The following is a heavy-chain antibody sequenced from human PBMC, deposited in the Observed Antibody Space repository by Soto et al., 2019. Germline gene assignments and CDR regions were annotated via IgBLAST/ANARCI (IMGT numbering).Heavy chain of an antibody. D-gene: IGHD4-17*01. Sequence: PSETLSLTCSISGGSIRGSGYYWGWIRQPPGKGLEWIGSTHYSGSTYYNPSLKSRVTISVDTSKDQFSLKLNSVTAADTAVYYCVRPTLTTRENWFDPWGQGALFTVSS. CDR1: GGSIRGSGYY. CDR2: THYSGST. V-gene: IGHV4-39*01. J-gene: IGHJ5*02. CDR3: VRPTLTTRENWFDP.